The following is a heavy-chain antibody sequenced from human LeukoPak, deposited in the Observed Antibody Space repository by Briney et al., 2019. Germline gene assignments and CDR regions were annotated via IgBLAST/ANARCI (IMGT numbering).Heavy chain of an antibody. CDR3: AREDDRSFGAYDC. CDR1: NYTFSDYD. V-gene: IGHV1-18*01. CDR2: VSKYTGNA. J-gene: IGHJ4*02. Sequence: ASVNLSCKASNYTFSDYDVTWVRQAPGQGLEWMGWVSKYTGNADYAPKFQGRVSMTTDTSTRTAYMELRSLRPDDTAVYFCAREDDRSFGAYDCWGQRTLDTVS. D-gene: IGHD4-17*01.